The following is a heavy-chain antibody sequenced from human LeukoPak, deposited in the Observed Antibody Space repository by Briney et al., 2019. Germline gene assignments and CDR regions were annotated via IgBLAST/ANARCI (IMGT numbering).Heavy chain of an antibody. CDR1: GYTFTSYG. CDR3: ARDLAIHKAMVPFDY. Sequence: ASVKVSCKASGYTFTSYGISWVRQAPGQGLEWMGWISAYNGNTNYAQKLQGRVTMTTDTSTSTAYMELRSLRSDDTAVYYCARDLAIHKAMVPFDYWGQGTLVTVSS. CDR2: ISAYNGNT. D-gene: IGHD5-18*01. V-gene: IGHV1-18*01. J-gene: IGHJ4*02.